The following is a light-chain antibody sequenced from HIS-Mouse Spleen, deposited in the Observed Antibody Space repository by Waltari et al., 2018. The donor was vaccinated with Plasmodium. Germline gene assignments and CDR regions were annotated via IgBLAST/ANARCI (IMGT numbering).Light chain of an antibody. V-gene: IGKV3-15*01. CDR3: QQYNNWSFT. Sequence: EIVMTQSPATLSVSPGERATLSCRASPSVSSNLAWYQQNPGQAPRLLIYGASTRAPGIPARFSGSGSGTEFTLTISSLQSEDFAVYYCQQYNNWSFTFGPGTKVDIK. J-gene: IGKJ3*01. CDR1: PSVSSN. CDR2: GAS.